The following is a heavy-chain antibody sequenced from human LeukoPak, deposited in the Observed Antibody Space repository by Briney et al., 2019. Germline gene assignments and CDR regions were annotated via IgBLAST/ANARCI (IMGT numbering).Heavy chain of an antibody. D-gene: IGHD2-15*01. V-gene: IGHV1-69*05. CDR3: ARQAGYCSGGSCYPDYDY. J-gene: IGHJ4*02. Sequence: VASVKVSYKASGGTFSSYAISWVRQAPGQGLEWMGRIIPIFGTANYAQKFQGRVTITTDESTSTAYMELSSLRSEDTAVYYCARQAGYCSGGSCYPDYDYWGQGTLVTVSS. CDR2: IIPIFGTA. CDR1: GGTFSSYA.